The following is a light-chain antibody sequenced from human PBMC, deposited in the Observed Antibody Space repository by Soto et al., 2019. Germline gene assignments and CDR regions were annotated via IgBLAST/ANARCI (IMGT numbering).Light chain of an antibody. V-gene: IGLV2-14*01. CDR1: SSDVGVYNY. CDR3: SSYTSNSTCV. J-gene: IGLJ1*01. CDR2: DVS. Sequence: QSALTQPAPVSGSPGQSITISCTGTSSDVGVYNYVSWYQQHPGKAPKLMIYDVSNRPSGVSNRFSGSKSGNTASLTISGLQAEDEADYYCSSYTSNSTCVFGTGTKVTVL.